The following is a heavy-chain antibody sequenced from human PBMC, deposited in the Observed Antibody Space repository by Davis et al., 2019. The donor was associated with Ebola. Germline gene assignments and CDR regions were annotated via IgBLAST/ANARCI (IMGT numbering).Heavy chain of an antibody. Sequence: SETLSLTCAVSGGSISSSNWWSWVRQPPGKGLEWIGEIYHSGSTNYNPSFKSRVTISVDTSKNQFSLKLSSVTAADTAVYYCARVVGATTSWFDPWGQGTLVTVSS. D-gene: IGHD1-26*01. CDR3: ARVVGATTSWFDP. CDR1: GGSISSSNW. CDR2: IYHSGST. J-gene: IGHJ5*02. V-gene: IGHV4-4*02.